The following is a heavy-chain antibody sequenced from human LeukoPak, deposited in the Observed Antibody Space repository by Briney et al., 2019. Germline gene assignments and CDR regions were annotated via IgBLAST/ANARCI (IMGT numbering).Heavy chain of an antibody. V-gene: IGHV1-8*01. J-gene: IGHJ6*03. CDR2: MNPNSGNT. CDR3: ARGAVGITMMWGKEGHGAYYYYMDV. D-gene: IGHD3-22*01. Sequence: GASVKVSCKASGYTFTSYDINWERQATGQGLEWMGWMNPNSGNTGYAQKFQGRVTMTRNTSISTAYMELSSLRSEDTAVYYCARGAVGITMMWGKEGHGAYYYYMDVWGKGTTVTVSS. CDR1: GYTFTSYD.